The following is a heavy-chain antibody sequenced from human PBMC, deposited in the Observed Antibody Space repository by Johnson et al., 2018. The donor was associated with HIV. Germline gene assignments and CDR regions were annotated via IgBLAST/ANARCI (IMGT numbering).Heavy chain of an antibody. CDR2: IRSKANSYAT. CDR1: GFTFSNAW. CDR3: ARGRAVAGTRAFDI. D-gene: IGHD6-19*01. J-gene: IGHJ3*02. V-gene: IGHV3-73*01. Sequence: VQLVESGGGLVKPGGSLRLSCAASGFTFSNAWMSWVRQAPGKGLEWVGRIRSKANSYATAYAASVKGRFTISRDDSKNTLYLQMNSLRAEDTAVYYCARGRAVAGTRAFDIWGQGTMVTVSS.